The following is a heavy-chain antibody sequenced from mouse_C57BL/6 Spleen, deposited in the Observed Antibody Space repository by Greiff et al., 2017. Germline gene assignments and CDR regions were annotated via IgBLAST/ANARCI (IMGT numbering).Heavy chain of an antibody. J-gene: IGHJ2*01. CDR1: GYTFTSYT. CDR2: INPSSGYT. V-gene: IGHV1-4*01. D-gene: IGHD1-1*01. CDR3: AILRRYYFDY. Sequence: VQLQESGAELVRPGASVKMSCKASGYTFTSYTMHWVKQRPGQGLEWIGYINPSSGYTKYNQKFKDKATLTADKSSSTAYMQLSSLTSEDSAVYYCAILRRYYFDYWGQGTTLTVAS.